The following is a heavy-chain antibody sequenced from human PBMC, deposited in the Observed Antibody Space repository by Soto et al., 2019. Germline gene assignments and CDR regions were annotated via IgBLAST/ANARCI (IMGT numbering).Heavy chain of an antibody. V-gene: IGHV2-5*02. CDR2: IYWDDDK. CDR1: GFSVSTSGVG. Sequence: QITLKESGPTLVKPTQTLTLTCTFSGFSVSTSGVGVGWIRQPPGKALEWLALIYWDDDKRYSPSLKSRLTITTDTSKNQLVLTMTNMDPVDTAPYYCASGDYVGNWFDPWGQGTLVTVSS. CDR3: ASGDYVGNWFDP. D-gene: IGHD4-17*01. J-gene: IGHJ5*02.